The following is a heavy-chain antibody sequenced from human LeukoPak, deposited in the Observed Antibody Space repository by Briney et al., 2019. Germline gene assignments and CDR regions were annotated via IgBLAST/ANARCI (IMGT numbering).Heavy chain of an antibody. CDR2: ISGSGGST. D-gene: IGHD4-17*01. CDR3: ANTYGDYPNLFDY. J-gene: IGHJ4*02. V-gene: IGHV3-23*01. CDR1: GFTFSSSW. Sequence: GGSLRLSCAASGFTFSSSWMSWVRQAPGKGLEWVSAISGSGGSTYYADSVKGRFTISRDNSKNTLYLQMNSLRAEDTAVYYCANTYGDYPNLFDYWGQGTLVTVSS.